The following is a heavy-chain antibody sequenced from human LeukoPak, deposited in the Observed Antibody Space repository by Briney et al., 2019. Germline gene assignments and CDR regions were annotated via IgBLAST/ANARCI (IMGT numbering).Heavy chain of an antibody. CDR2: INHSGST. CDR3: ARSAGYSSTDDAFDI. Sequence: SETLSLTCAVYGGSFSGYYWSWIRQPPGKGLEWIGEINHSGSTNYNPSLKSRVTISVDTSKNQFSLKLSSVTAADTAVYYCARSAGYSSTDDAFDIWGQGTMVTVSS. D-gene: IGHD6-13*01. V-gene: IGHV4-34*01. J-gene: IGHJ3*02. CDR1: GGSFSGYY.